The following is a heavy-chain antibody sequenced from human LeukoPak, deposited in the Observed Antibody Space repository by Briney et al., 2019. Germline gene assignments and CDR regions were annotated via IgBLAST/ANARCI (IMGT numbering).Heavy chain of an antibody. Sequence: GGSLRLSCAASGFTFSSYGMHWVREAPGKGLEWVAFTRYDGSNKYYADSVKGRFTISRDNSKNTLYLRMNSLRAEDTAVYYCAKDKAISSGSEYYFDYWGQGTLVTVSS. CDR2: TRYDGSNK. CDR1: GFTFSSYG. D-gene: IGHD3-3*01. J-gene: IGHJ4*02. CDR3: AKDKAISSGSEYYFDY. V-gene: IGHV3-30*02.